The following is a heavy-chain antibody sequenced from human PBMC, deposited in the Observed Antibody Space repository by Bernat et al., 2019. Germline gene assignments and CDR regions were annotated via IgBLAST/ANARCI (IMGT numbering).Heavy chain of an antibody. CDR3: ARGYRAVAGIPCYYYGMDV. D-gene: IGHD6-19*01. J-gene: IGHJ6*02. Sequence: QVQLVESGGGVVQPGRSLRLSCAASGFTFSSYGMHWVRQAPGKGLEWVAVIWYDGSNKYYADSVKGRFTISRDNSKNTLYLQMNSLRAEDTAVYYCARGYRAVAGIPCYYYGMDVWGQGTTVTVSS. CDR1: GFTFSSYG. CDR2: IWYDGSNK. V-gene: IGHV3-33*01.